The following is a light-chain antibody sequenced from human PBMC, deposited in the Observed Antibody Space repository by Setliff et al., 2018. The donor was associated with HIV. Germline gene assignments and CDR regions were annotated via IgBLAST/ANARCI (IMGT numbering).Light chain of an antibody. V-gene: IGLV2-23*02. CDR2: EVT. J-gene: IGLJ2*01. CDR1: SNDIGKYNL. CDR3: CSYTGDVNYVR. Sequence: QSALAQPASVSASPGQSITISCTGTSNDIGKYNLVSWYQQHPNRAPKLIIFEVTQRPSGVSNRFSVSKSGDTASLTISGLQAEDEADYFCCSYTGDVNYVRFGGGTK.